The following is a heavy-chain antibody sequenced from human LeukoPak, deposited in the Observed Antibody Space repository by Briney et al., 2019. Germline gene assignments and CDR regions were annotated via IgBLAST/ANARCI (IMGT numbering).Heavy chain of an antibody. J-gene: IGHJ6*03. CDR3: AKNGDRGAYCSGGTCYPYYYNNMDV. Sequence: PGGSLRLSCAASGFTFSSYWMHWVRQAPGKGLVWVSRINSDGSSTSYADSVKGRFTISRDNAKNTLYLQMNSLRAEDTAIYSCAKNGDRGAYCSGGTCYPYYYNNMDVWGKGTTVTISS. V-gene: IGHV3-74*01. D-gene: IGHD2-15*01. CDR2: INSDGSST. CDR1: GFTFSSYW.